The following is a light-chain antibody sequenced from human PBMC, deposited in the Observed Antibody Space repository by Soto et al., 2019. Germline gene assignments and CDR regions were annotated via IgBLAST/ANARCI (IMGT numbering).Light chain of an antibody. Sequence: DVRMTHSPSSLSASVGDTITITFRASRTINTYLNWFQQKPGEPPRLLIYGASTLHDGVPSRFSGSGSGADFTLTISGLQPEDFASYHCQQTYSDISFGGGTKVDIK. J-gene: IGKJ4*01. CDR2: GAS. V-gene: IGKV1-39*01. CDR3: QQTYSDIS. CDR1: RTINTY.